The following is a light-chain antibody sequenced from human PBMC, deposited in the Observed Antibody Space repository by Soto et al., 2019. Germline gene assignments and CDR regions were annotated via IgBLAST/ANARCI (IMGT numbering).Light chain of an antibody. CDR3: QQCRNWPLT. CDR1: QNVYNN. V-gene: IGKV3-15*01. J-gene: IGKJ4*01. Sequence: EIVMTQSPATLSVSPGEGATLSCKASQNVYNNLAWYQQRPGQPPRLLIYDASTRATGISARFSGSGYGTEFTLTISCLQSEDFAVCFCQQCRNWPLTFGGGTKVEIK. CDR2: DAS.